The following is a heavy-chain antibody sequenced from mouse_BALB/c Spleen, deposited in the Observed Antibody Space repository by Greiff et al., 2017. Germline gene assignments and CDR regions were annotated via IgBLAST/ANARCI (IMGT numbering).Heavy chain of an antibody. D-gene: IGHD1-2*01. CDR2: IYPGNVNT. Sequence: VQLQESGPELVKPGASVRISCKASGYTFTSYYIHWVKQRPGQGLEWIGWIYPGNVNTKYNEKFKGKATLTADKSSSTAYMQLSSLTSEDSAVYFCARYYGTRYFDVWGAGTTVTVSS. V-gene: IGHV1S56*01. CDR3: ARYYGTRYFDV. J-gene: IGHJ1*01. CDR1: GYTFTSYY.